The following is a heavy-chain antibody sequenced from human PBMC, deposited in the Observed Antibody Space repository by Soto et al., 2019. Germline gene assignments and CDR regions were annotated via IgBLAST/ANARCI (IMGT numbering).Heavy chain of an antibody. Sequence: GGSLRLSCAASGFTFSSYGMHWVRQAPGKGLEWVAVISYDGSNKYYADSVKGRFTISRDNSKNTLYLQMNSLRAEDTAVYYCAKGGITMVRGVTPSYYYYYMDVWGKGTTVTVSS. D-gene: IGHD3-10*01. V-gene: IGHV3-30*18. CDR1: GFTFSSYG. J-gene: IGHJ6*03. CDR3: AKGGITMVRGVTPSYYYYYMDV. CDR2: ISYDGSNK.